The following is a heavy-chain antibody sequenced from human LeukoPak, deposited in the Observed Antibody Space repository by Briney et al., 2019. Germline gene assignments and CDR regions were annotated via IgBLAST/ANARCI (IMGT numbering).Heavy chain of an antibody. V-gene: IGHV3-7*01. D-gene: IGHD2-2*02. CDR1: GFTFSTYW. J-gene: IGHJ4*02. CDR2: MKRDGSEV. CDR3: ARYTEYYFDY. Sequence: GGSLRLSCAASGFTFSTYWMTWVRQAPGKGLEWVANMKRDGSEVYYANSVKGHFTMSRDNAKNSLYLQMNSLRAEDTAVYYCARYTEYYFDYWGQGTLVTVSS.